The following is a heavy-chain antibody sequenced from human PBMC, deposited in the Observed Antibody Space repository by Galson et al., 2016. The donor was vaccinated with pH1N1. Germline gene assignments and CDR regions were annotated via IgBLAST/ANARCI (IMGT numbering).Heavy chain of an antibody. CDR1: GFTFSSYS. V-gene: IGHV3-48*01. J-gene: IGHJ6*02. D-gene: IGHD1-14*01. Sequence: SLRLSCAASGFTFSSYSMNWVRQAPGKGLEWVSYISSSSSTIYYADSVKGRFTISRDNAKNSLYLQMNSLRAEDTAVYYCARVNHYYYYGMDVWGQGTTVTVS. CDR3: ARVNHYYYYGMDV. CDR2: ISSSSSTI.